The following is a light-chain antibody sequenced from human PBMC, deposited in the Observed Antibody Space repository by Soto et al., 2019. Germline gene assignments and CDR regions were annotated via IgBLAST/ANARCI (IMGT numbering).Light chain of an antibody. V-gene: IGKV1-39*01. J-gene: IGKJ1*01. Sequence: DIQMTQSPCSLSASVGDRVTITCRASQSISTYLNWYQQKPGRAPKLLIYAASTLQSGVPSRFRGSGSGTDFALTISSLRPEDFATYYCQQSYSTPWTFGQGTKVDIK. CDR3: QQSYSTPWT. CDR1: QSISTY. CDR2: AAS.